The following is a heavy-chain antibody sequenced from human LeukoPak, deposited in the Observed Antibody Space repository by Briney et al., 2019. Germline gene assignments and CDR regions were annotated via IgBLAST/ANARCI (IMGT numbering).Heavy chain of an antibody. Sequence: PSETLSLTCTVSGGSISSYYWSRIRQPAGKGLEWIGRIYTSGSTNYNPSLKSRVTMSVDTSKNQFSLKLSSVTAADTAVYYCAREHGSGSYYSYYYGMDVWGQGTTVTVSS. D-gene: IGHD3-10*01. J-gene: IGHJ6*02. CDR1: GGSISSYY. CDR2: IYTSGST. CDR3: AREHGSGSYYSYYYGMDV. V-gene: IGHV4-4*07.